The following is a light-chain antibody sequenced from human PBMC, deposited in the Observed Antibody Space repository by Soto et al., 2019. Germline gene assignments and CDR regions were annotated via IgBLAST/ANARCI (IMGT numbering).Light chain of an antibody. CDR3: QQYNSWPPIT. Sequence: EIVLTQSTATLSVSLGERATLSCRASQNVFNNLAWYQQRPGQAPRLLIDGASTRATGIPARFSGGGSGTEFTLTISSLQSEDFAVYYCQQYNSWPPITFGQGTRLEI. CDR1: QNVFNN. J-gene: IGKJ5*01. V-gene: IGKV3-15*01. CDR2: GAS.